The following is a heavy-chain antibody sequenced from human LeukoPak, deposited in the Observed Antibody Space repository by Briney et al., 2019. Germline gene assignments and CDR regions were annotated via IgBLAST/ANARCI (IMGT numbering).Heavy chain of an antibody. CDR3: AREWGRRNVLLWFGDRINWFDP. Sequence: GASVKVSCKASGYTFTSYGISWVRQAPGQGLEWMGWISAYNGNTNYAQKPQGRVTMTTDTSTSTAYMELRSLRSDDTAVYYCAREWGRRNVLLWFGDRINWFDPWGQGTLVTVSS. CDR1: GYTFTSYG. J-gene: IGHJ5*02. D-gene: IGHD3-10*01. CDR2: ISAYNGNT. V-gene: IGHV1-18*01.